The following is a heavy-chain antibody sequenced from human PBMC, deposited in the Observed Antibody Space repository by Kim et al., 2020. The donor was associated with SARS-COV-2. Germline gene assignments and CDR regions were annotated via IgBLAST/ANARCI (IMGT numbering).Heavy chain of an antibody. V-gene: IGHV4-39*01. CDR2: IYYSGST. J-gene: IGHJ6*02. CDR3: ASPSVGAADGMAPTGLDV. CDR1: GGSISSSSYY. D-gene: IGHD6-25*01. Sequence: SETLSLTCTVSGGSISSSSYYWGWIRQPPGKGLEWIGSIYYSGSTYYNPSLKSRVTISVDTSKNQFSLKLSSVTAADTAVYYCASPSVGAADGMAPTGLDVWGQGTTVTVSS.